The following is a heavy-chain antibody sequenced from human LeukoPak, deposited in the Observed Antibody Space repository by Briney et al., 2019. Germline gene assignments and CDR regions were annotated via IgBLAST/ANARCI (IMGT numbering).Heavy chain of an antibody. J-gene: IGHJ4*02. Sequence: GGSLRLSCAASGFTFSSYTINWVRQAPGKGLEWVSSISSSSSYIYYADSMKGRITVSRDNAKNSLYLQMNSLRAEDAAVYYCARGVGATPAFFDYWGQGTLVTVSS. V-gene: IGHV3-21*01. CDR1: GFTFSSYT. CDR2: ISSSSSYI. D-gene: IGHD1-26*01. CDR3: ARGVGATPAFFDY.